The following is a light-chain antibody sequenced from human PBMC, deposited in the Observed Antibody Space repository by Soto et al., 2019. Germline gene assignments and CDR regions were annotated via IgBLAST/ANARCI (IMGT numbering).Light chain of an antibody. J-gene: IGKJ4*01. CDR1: QSISSSY. Sequence: EIVLTQSPGTLSLSPGKRATLACRASQSISSSYLAWYQQRPGQAPRLLIYGASSRATGIPDRFSGSGSGTDSTLTISRLEPEDFAVYYCQQYGSSPLTFGGGTKVDI. CDR3: QQYGSSPLT. CDR2: GAS. V-gene: IGKV3-20*01.